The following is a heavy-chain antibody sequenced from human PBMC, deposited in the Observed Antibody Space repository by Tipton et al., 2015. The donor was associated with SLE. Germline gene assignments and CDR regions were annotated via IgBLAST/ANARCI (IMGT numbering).Heavy chain of an antibody. CDR2: IYHRGST. CDR3: ATVNCSLGGCILDS. CDR1: GDSISSTYW. J-gene: IGHJ4*02. D-gene: IGHD2-15*01. Sequence: TLSLTCAVSGDSISSTYWWSWVRQPPGKGLEWIGEIYHRGSTNYNPSLKSRVTMSVDKSKNQFSLKLSSVTAADTAVYYCATVNCSLGGCILDSWGRGTLVTVSS. V-gene: IGHV4-4*02.